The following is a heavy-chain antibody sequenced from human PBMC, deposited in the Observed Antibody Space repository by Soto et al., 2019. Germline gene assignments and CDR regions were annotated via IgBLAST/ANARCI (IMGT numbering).Heavy chain of an antibody. V-gene: IGHV3-23*01. J-gene: IGHJ6*02. CDR1: GFTXSSYA. CDR3: ASAAREYYYYGMDV. Sequence: GGSLRLSCAASGFTXSSYAMNWVLQAPGKGLEWVSAISGSGGSTYYADSVKGRFTISRDNSKNTLYLQMNSLRAEDTAVYYCASAAREYYYYGMDVWGQGTTVTVS. CDR2: ISGSGGST.